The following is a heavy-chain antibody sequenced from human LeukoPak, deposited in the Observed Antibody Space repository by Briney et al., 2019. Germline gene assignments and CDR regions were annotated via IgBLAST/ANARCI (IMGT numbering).Heavy chain of an antibody. CDR3: AREAAGVRNMDV. J-gene: IGHJ6*03. CDR1: GGSFSSYY. Sequence: SETLSLTCAVYGGSFSSYYWSWIRQPPGKGLEWIGYIYYSGSTNYNPSLKSRVTTSVDTSKNQFSLKLSSVTAADTAVYYCAREAAGVRNMDVWGKGTTVTVSS. V-gene: IGHV4-59*01. CDR2: IYYSGST. D-gene: IGHD3-10*01.